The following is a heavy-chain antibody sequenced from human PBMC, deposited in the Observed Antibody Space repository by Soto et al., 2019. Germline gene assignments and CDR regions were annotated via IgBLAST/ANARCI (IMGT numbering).Heavy chain of an antibody. J-gene: IGHJ4*01. D-gene: IGHD5-18*01. CDR3: VRDRDLDRDMDHADL. CDR1: GFTISGCS. Sequence: QTGGSLRLSCAASGFTISGCSMNWVRQAPGKGLEWLAYITIRTGNIVYADSVRGRFTISADNAENSVFLQMNSLRDEDTAVYFCVRDRDLDRDMDHADLWGQRTLVTVSS. V-gene: IGHV3-48*02. CDR2: ITIRTGNI.